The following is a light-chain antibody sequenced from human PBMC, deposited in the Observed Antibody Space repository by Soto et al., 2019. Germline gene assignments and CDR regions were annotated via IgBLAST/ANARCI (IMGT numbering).Light chain of an antibody. CDR3: CSSAPESTYG. CDR1: SSDVGAYNS. J-gene: IGLJ1*01. V-gene: IGLV2-23*01. CDR2: KGT. Sequence: QSVLAQPASVSGSPGQSITISCTGTSSDVGAYNSVSWYQQHPHKAPQVIIYKGTQRPPGVSNRFSGSTSGNAASLTISGLQADDEADYFCCSSAPESTYGFGSGTKVTVL.